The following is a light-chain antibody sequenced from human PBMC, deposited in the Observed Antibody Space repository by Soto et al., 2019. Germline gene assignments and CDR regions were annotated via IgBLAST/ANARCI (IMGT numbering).Light chain of an antibody. V-gene: IGLV2-11*01. J-gene: IGLJ1*01. CDR3: CSYAGSYTFNYV. Sequence: QSVLTQPRSVSGSPGQSVTISCTGTSSDVGGYNYVSWYQQPPGKAPKLMIYDVSKRPSGVPDRFSGSKSGNTASLTISGLQAEDEADYYCCSYAGSYTFNYVFGTGTKVTVL. CDR2: DVS. CDR1: SSDVGGYNY.